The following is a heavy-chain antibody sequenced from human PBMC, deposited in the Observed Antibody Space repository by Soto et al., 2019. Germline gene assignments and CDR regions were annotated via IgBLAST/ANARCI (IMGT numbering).Heavy chain of an antibody. CDR3: VTWGRSGLDTGFY. D-gene: IGHD3-3*01. Sequence: QIHLEQSGAEVKKTGASVKVSCKTSGYPFTNYDINWVRQATGQGLEWMGYMSPNSGKTGYAQKFQGRVTMTRDTSISTAYMELSNLRSEDTAVYYCVTWGRSGLDTGFYWGQGTLVTASS. J-gene: IGHJ4*02. V-gene: IGHV1-8*01. CDR1: GYPFTNYD. CDR2: MSPNSGKT.